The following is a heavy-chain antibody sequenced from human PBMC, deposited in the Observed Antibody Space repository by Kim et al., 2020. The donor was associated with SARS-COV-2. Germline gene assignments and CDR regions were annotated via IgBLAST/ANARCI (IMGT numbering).Heavy chain of an antibody. Sequence: MGWMNPNSGNTGYAQKFQGRVTMTSDTSINTAYMELSGLRFEDTAFYYCARGRFTTIGVTIRSDGLDDYWGQGTLVTVSS. D-gene: IGHD3-22*01. CDR2: MNPNSGNT. J-gene: IGHJ4*02. V-gene: IGHV1-8*01. CDR3: ARGRFTTIGVTIRSDGLDDY.